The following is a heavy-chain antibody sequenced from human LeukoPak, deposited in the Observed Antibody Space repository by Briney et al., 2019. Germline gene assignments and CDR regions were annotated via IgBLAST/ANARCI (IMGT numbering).Heavy chain of an antibody. D-gene: IGHD3-22*01. CDR3: ARDLGQYYDTSDNWFAP. J-gene: IGHJ5*02. CDR1: GFTFSNYW. CDR2: VNSDGSNT. Sequence: PGGSLRLSCAASGFTFSNYWMHWVRQAPGKGLVWVSRVNSDGSNTSYADSVKGRFTISRDNAKNTLNLQMNSLRAEDTAVYYCARDLGQYYDTSDNWFAPWGQGTLVTVSS. V-gene: IGHV3-74*01.